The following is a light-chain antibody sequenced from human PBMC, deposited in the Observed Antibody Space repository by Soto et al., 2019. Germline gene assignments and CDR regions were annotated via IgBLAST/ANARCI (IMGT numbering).Light chain of an antibody. CDR1: QSVRSW. CDR3: QQYNSFRT. Sequence: IQMTQSPSSLSESVGDRVTITCRASQSVRSWLAWYQQKPGRAPKFLIYDASSLESGVPSRFSGSGSGTEFTLTISSLQPDDFATYYCQQYNSFRTFGQGTKVDI. J-gene: IGKJ1*01. V-gene: IGKV1-5*01. CDR2: DAS.